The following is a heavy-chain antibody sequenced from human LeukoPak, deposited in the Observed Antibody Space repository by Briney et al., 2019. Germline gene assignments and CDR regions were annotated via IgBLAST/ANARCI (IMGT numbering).Heavy chain of an antibody. V-gene: IGHV3-33*01. CDR3: ASGTIPFTFGEIWSLDY. D-gene: IGHD3-16*01. Sequence: PGRSLRLSCAASGITFRSYGMHWVRQAPGKGLEWVALIWCDGSKQYYGDSVKGRFTISRDNSKNMLYLETHSLRAEDTAIYYCASGTIPFTFGEIWSLDYWGQGTLVTVSS. CDR1: GITFRSYG. J-gene: IGHJ4*02. CDR2: IWCDGSKQ.